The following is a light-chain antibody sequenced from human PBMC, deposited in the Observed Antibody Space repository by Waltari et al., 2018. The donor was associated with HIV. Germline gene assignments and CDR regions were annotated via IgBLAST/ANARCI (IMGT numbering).Light chain of an antibody. CDR3: GTWDYSLDSGV. V-gene: IGLV1-51*01. CDR1: ISNIGVNY. J-gene: IGLJ3*02. CDR2: DNN. Sequence: QSVMTQPPSVSAAPGQKVTISCPGISNIGVNYVSWYQQVPGTAPKLPIYDNNKRPSGIPDRFSGSRSGTSATLDISGLQPGDEADYYCGTWDYSLDSGVFGGGTKLTVL.